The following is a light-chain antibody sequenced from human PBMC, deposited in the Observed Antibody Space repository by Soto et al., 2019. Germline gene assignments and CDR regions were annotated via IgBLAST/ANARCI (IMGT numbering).Light chain of an antibody. CDR3: AAWDASLNGYV. CDR1: SSNIGSNT. Sequence: QSVLTQPPSASGTPGQRVTISCSGSSSNIGSNTVNWYQQLPGTAPKLLIYSNNQRPSGVPDRFSGSKSGTSASLAISGLQSADEPDYPCAAWDASLNGYVFGTGTKVTV. CDR2: SNN. V-gene: IGLV1-44*01. J-gene: IGLJ1*01.